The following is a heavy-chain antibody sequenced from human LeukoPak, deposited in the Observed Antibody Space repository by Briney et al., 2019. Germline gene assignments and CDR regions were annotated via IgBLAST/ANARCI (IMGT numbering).Heavy chain of an antibody. Sequence: KTSETLALTCTVSGDSISSSGNCWGWIRQSPGKGLEWFGCASQSASGSTFYTPSLRSRATIWVDTSKSQFSLTVSSVTAADTATYYCVRHNSLLDYLDPWGQGTLVTVSS. J-gene: IGHJ5*02. D-gene: IGHD5-12*01. CDR3: VRHNSLLDYLDP. CDR1: GDSISSSGNC. V-gene: IGHV4-39*01. CDR2: ASQSASGST.